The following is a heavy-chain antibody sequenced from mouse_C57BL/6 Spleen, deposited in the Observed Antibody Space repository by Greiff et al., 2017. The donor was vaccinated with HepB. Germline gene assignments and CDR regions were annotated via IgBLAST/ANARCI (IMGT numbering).Heavy chain of an antibody. D-gene: IGHD2-1*01. CDR1: GYTFTSYW. CDR2: IDPSDSYT. CDR3: ARAEGYGNYLYYVDY. J-gene: IGHJ2*01. V-gene: IGHV1-69*01. Sequence: QVQLQQPGAELVMPGASVKLSCKASGYTFTSYWMHWVKQRPGQGLEWIGEIDPSDSYTNYNQKFKGKSTLTVDKSSSTAYMQLSSLTSEDSAVYYCARAEGYGNYLYYVDYWGQGTTLTVSS.